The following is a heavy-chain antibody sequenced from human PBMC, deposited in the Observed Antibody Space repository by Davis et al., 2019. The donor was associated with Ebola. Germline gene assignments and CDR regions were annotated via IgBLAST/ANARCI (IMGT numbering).Heavy chain of an antibody. CDR1: GGSFSDYF. D-gene: IGHD5-18*01. CDR2: ISHGGVS. V-gene: IGHV4-34*01. Sequence: SETLSLTCAVYGGSFSDYFWSWIRQSPGKGLEWIGKISHGGVSDYNPSLRSRVTISVDMSRDQFSLKMNPVTAADTAVYYCARDRGGVDTAMVWDWYFDLWGRGTLVTVSS. CDR3: ARDRGGVDTAMVWDWYFDL. J-gene: IGHJ2*01.